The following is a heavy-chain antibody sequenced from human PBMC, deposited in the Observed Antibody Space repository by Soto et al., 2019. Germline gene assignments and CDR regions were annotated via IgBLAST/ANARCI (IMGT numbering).Heavy chain of an antibody. CDR3: AREANYYDSSGYPMDV. J-gene: IGHJ6*02. Sequence: SETLSLSCTVSGVSISSYYWSWIRQPPGKGLEWIGYIYYSGSTNYNPSLKSRVTISVDTSKNQFSLKLSSVTAADTAVYYCAREANYYDSSGYPMDVWGQGTTVTVSS. CDR1: GVSISSYY. V-gene: IGHV4-59*01. D-gene: IGHD3-22*01. CDR2: IYYSGST.